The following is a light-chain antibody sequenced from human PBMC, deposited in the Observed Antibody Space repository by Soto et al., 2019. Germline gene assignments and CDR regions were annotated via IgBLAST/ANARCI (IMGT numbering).Light chain of an antibody. V-gene: IGKV3-15*01. J-gene: IGKJ1*01. CDR1: QSVNSN. CDR3: QQYNEWPRT. CDR2: GAS. Sequence: IVMTQSPATLSVSPGERATLSCRASQSVNSNLAWYQHKPGQAPRLLIYGASPRAAGIPDRFSGSGSGTEFTLTIAGLQSEDFALYYCQQYNEWPRTFGQGTKVEIK.